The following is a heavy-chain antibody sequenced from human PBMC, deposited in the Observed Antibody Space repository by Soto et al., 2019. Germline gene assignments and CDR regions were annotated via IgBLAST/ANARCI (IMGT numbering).Heavy chain of an antibody. J-gene: IGHJ5*02. Sequence: GASVKASCKASGYTFTSYGISWVRQAPGQGLEWMGWISAYNGNTNYAQKLQGRVTMTTDTSTSTAYMELRSLRSDDTAVYYCARDLMEDDYGDYSNWFAPWGQGTLVTVSS. D-gene: IGHD4-17*01. CDR3: ARDLMEDDYGDYSNWFAP. V-gene: IGHV1-18*01. CDR1: GYTFTSYG. CDR2: ISAYNGNT.